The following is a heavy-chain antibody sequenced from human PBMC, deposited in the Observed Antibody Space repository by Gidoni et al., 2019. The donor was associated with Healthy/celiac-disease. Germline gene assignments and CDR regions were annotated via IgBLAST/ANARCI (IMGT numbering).Heavy chain of an antibody. J-gene: IGHJ4*02. CDR1: GYTFTSYY. CDR2: INPGGGST. V-gene: IGHV1-46*01. CDR3: AREWDSGSYYGY. D-gene: IGHD1-26*01. Sequence: VQLVQSGAEVKKPGASVTASCKASGYTFTSYYMHWVRQAPGQGLEWMGIINPGGGSTSYAQKFQGRVTMTRDTSTSTVYMELSSLRSEDTAVYYCAREWDSGSYYGYWGQGTLVTVSS.